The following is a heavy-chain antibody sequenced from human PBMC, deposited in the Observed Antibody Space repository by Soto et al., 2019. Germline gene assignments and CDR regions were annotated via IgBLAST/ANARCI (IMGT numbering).Heavy chain of an antibody. Sequence: SETLSLTCTVSGGSISSGGYYWSWIRQHPGKGLEWIGYIYYSGSTYYNPSLKSRVTISVDTSKNQFSLKLSSVTAADTAVYYCAGTTVIEYFQHWGQGTLVTVSS. CDR1: GGSISSGGYY. CDR2: IYYSGST. CDR3: AGTTVIEYFQH. V-gene: IGHV4-31*03. D-gene: IGHD4-17*01. J-gene: IGHJ1*01.